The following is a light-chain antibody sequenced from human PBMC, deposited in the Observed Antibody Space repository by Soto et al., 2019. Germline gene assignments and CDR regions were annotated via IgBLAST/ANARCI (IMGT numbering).Light chain of an antibody. J-gene: IGLJ2*01. CDR3: AAWDDSLNGPV. V-gene: IGLV2-14*01. CDR2: EVS. Sequence: QSVLTQPASVSGSPGQSITISCTGTSSDVGGYNYVSWYQQHPGKAPKLMIYEVSNRPSGVSNRFSGSKSGNTASLAISGLQSEDEAGYYCAAWDDSLNGPVFGGGTKLTVL. CDR1: SSDVGGYNY.